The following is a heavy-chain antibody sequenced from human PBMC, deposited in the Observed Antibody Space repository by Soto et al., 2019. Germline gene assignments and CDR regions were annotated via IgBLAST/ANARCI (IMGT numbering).Heavy chain of an antibody. J-gene: IGHJ3*02. CDR3: ARGSGADAFDI. CDR1: GGTFN. Sequence: QVQLVHSGAEVQKPGSSVKVSCKVSGGTFNIRWVRQAPGQVLEWMGGIIPVIDTANYARKFQGRVVISADSATNIVYMEMMSLTLEDTAVYYCARGSGADAFDIWGQGTMVTVSS. V-gene: IGHV1-69*06. D-gene: IGHD7-27*01. CDR2: IIPVIDTA.